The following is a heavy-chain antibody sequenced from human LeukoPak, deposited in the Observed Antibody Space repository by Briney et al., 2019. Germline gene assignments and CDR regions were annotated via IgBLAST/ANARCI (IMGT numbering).Heavy chain of an antibody. D-gene: IGHD5-24*01. Sequence: QPGGSLRLSCATSGFNFDRYTIHWVRQAPGKGLEWVSLAGWAGGTTFYSDSVKGRFTISRDNAKNSLYLQMNSLRAEDTAVYYCAREMATIMDYWGQGTLVTVSS. CDR1: GFNFDRYT. CDR3: AREMATIMDY. CDR2: AGWAGGTT. J-gene: IGHJ4*02. V-gene: IGHV3-43*01.